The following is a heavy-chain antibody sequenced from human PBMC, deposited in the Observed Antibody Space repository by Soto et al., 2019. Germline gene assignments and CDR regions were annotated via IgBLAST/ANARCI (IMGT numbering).Heavy chain of an antibody. D-gene: IGHD3-3*01. CDR1: GGSISSSSYY. CDR2: IYYSGST. J-gene: IGHJ3*02. V-gene: IGHV4-39*01. Sequence: SETLSLTCTVSGGSISSSSYYWGWIRQPPGKGLEWIGSIYYSGSTYYNPSLKSRVTISVDTSKNQFSLKLSSVTAADTAVYYCARRRFLEWLYAFDIWGQGTMVTVSS. CDR3: ARRRFLEWLYAFDI.